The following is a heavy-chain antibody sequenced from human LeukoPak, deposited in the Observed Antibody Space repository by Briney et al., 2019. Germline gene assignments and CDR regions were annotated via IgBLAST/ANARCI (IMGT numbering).Heavy chain of an antibody. D-gene: IGHD5-24*01. CDR1: GFTFSTYA. CDR2: IRGDGDRT. CDR3: AKDQADGYTNYGEY. Sequence: SGGSLRLSCAASGFTFSTYAMTWVRQAPGKGLEWVSTIRGDGDRTYYADSVKGRFIISRDNSKNKLYLQLSTLRAEDTAVYYCAKDQADGYTNYGEYWYQGTLVTVSS. V-gene: IGHV3-23*01. J-gene: IGHJ4*02.